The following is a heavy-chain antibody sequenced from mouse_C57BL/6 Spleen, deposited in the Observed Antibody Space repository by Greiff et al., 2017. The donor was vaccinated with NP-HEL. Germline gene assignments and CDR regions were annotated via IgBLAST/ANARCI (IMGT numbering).Heavy chain of an antibody. V-gene: IGHV1-53*01. J-gene: IGHJ1*03. CDR3: ARADYYGSSHWYCDD. D-gene: IGHD1-1*01. CDR1: GYTFTSYW. Sequence: QVQLQQPGTELVKPGASVKLSCKASGYTFTSYWMHWVKQRPGQGLEWIGNINPSNGGTNYNETFKSKATLTVDKSSRTAYMQLSSLTSEDSAVYYWARADYYGSSHWYCDDWGTGTTVTVSS. CDR2: INPSNGGT.